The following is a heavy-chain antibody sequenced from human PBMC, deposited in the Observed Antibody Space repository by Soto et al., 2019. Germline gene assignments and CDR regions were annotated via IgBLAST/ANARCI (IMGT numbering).Heavy chain of an antibody. J-gene: IGHJ4*02. CDR2: INHSGST. V-gene: IGHV4-34*01. Sequence: SETLSLTCAVYGGSFSGYYWSWIRQPPGKGLEWIGEINHSGSTNYNPSLKSRVTISVDTSKNQFSLKLSSVTAADTAGYYCASDSSSSGPGFHYWGQGTLVTVSS. CDR3: ASDSSSSGPGFHY. CDR1: GGSFSGYY. D-gene: IGHD6-6*01.